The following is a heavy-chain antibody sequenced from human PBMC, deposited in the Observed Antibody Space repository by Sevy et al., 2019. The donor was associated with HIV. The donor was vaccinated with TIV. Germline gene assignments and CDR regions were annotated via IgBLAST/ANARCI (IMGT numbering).Heavy chain of an antibody. CDR2: IKNENEGGTT. D-gene: IGHD1-7*01. J-gene: IGHJ3*01. Sequence: GGFLRLSCAASGFPFSDAWMNWVRQAPGKGLEWIGLIKNENEGGTTDYAAPVKGRFTISRDDSKNTLFLQMSSLKTEDTAIYAYTTDWRSGTTWVRAFDLWGQGTMVTVSS. CDR3: TTDWRSGTTWVRAFDL. CDR1: GFPFSDAW. V-gene: IGHV3-15*01.